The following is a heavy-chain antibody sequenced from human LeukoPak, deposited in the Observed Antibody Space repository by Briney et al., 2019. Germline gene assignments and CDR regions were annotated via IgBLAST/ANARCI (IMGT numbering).Heavy chain of an antibody. J-gene: IGHJ6*03. CDR2: IKQGGGEK. Sequence: PGGSLRLSCAASGFTFSSNCMSWVRQAPGKGLEWVANIKQGGGEKYYVDSVKGRFTISRDNAKNSLYLQMNSLRAEDTAVYYCARDEYSGGRPDYYYYYMDVWGKGTMVTVSS. CDR3: ARDEYSGGRPDYYYYYMDV. D-gene: IGHD2/OR15-2a*01. V-gene: IGHV3-7*01. CDR1: GFTFSSNC.